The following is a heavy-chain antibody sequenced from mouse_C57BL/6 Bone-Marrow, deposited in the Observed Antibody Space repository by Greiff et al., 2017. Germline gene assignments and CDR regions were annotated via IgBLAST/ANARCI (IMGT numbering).Heavy chain of an antibody. CDR1: GYTFTTYP. V-gene: IGHV1-47*01. CDR3: ARGGNYGGYYFDY. J-gene: IGHJ2*01. CDR2: FHPYNDDT. Sequence: VQLQQSGAELVKPGASVKMSCKASGYTFTTYPIAWMTQNHGKSLEWIGNFHPYNDDTKYNEKFKGKATLTVEQSSSTVYLELSRLTSDDSAVYYCARGGNYGGYYFDYWGQGTTLTVSS. D-gene: IGHD2-1*01.